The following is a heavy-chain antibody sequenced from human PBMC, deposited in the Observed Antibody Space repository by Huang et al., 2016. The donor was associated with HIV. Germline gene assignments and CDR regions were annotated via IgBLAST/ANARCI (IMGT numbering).Heavy chain of an antibody. V-gene: IGHV1-24*01. Sequence: QVQLVQSGAEVKKPGASVKVSCKVSGYTLTELSIHWVRQAPGKGPEWMGGRDPEDDDTIYEQKFQGRGTMTEDTSTDTAYMELSSLRSEDTAIYYCATLSGGYNYGIDFYYWGQGTLVTVSS. J-gene: IGHJ4*02. CDR1: GYTLTELS. CDR2: RDPEDDDT. D-gene: IGHD5-18*01. CDR3: ATLSGGYNYGIDFYY.